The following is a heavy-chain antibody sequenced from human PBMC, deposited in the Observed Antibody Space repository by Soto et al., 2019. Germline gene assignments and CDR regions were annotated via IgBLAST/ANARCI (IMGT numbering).Heavy chain of an antibody. CDR2: ISWNSGRI. D-gene: IGHD3-10*01. Sequence: EVQLVESGGGLVQPGRSLRLSCAASGFTFDDYAMHWVRQAPGKGLELVSGISWNSGRIGYADTVKGRFIISRDNAKKSLYLQWKSLRAEDTALYYCAKDKRSGATRYYFDYWGQGTLVTLSS. CDR3: AKDKRSGATRYYFDY. V-gene: IGHV3-9*01. CDR1: GFTFDDYA. J-gene: IGHJ4*02.